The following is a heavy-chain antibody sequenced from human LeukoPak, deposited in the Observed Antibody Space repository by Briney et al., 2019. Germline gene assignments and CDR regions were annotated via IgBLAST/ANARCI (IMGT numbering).Heavy chain of an antibody. CDR1: GYTFTGYY. D-gene: IGHD1-26*01. Sequence: ASAKVSCKASGYTFTGYYMHWVRQAPGQGLEWMGWIVPNSGGTNYAQKFQGRVTMTRDTSISTAYMELSRLRYDDTAVYYCATLGATSFDYWGQGTLVTVSS. CDR3: ATLGATSFDY. CDR2: IVPNSGGT. V-gene: IGHV1-2*02. J-gene: IGHJ4*02.